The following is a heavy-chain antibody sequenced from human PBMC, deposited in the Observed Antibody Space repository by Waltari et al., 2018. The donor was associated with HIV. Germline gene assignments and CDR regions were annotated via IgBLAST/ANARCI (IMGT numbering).Heavy chain of an antibody. Sequence: VELVESGGGLFKPGQSLRLSCNASGIALDLLTMTWVRQAPGRGLEWVASISRAIYFSYYSDSLKGRISISRDNAKKSLFLQINSLTADDTGLYFCVRDRTSMTTGDFDSWGQGVPVIVSS. CDR1: GIALDLLT. CDR3: VRDRTSMTTGDFDS. CDR2: ISRAIYFS. V-gene: IGHV3-21*02. J-gene: IGHJ4*02. D-gene: IGHD1-1*01.